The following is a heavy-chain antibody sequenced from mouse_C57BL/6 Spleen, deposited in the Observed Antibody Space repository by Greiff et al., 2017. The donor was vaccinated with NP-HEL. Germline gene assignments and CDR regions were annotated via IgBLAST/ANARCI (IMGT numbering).Heavy chain of an antibody. J-gene: IGHJ3*01. Sequence: QVQLQQSGPELVKPGASVKISCKASGYAFSSSWMNWVKQRPGKGLEWIGRIYPGDGDTNYNGKFKGKATLTADKSSSTAYMQLSSLTSEDSAVYFCALYYDYDAWFAYWGQRTLVTVSA. V-gene: IGHV1-82*01. CDR1: GYAFSSSW. CDR2: IYPGDGDT. D-gene: IGHD2-4*01. CDR3: ALYYDYDAWFAY.